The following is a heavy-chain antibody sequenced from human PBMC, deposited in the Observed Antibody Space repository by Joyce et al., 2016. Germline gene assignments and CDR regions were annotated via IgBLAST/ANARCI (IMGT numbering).Heavy chain of an antibody. CDR1: GFTFSNSG. D-gene: IGHD6-19*01. Sequence: QVQLVESGGGVVQPGRSLRLSCAAAGFTFSNSGMQWVRQARGKGLEWVARISYDGSNTEYADSVKGRFSISRDNSKNTLYLQMNSLRAEDTALFYCAKDAGYSSGWADYWGQGTLVSVSS. CDR3: AKDAGYSSGWADY. CDR2: ISYDGSNT. V-gene: IGHV3-30*18. J-gene: IGHJ4*02.